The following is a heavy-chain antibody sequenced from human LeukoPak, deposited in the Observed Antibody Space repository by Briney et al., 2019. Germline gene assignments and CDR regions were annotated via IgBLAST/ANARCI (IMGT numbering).Heavy chain of an antibody. Sequence: SETLSLTCTVSGYSISSGSYWGWIRQPPGKGLEWIGSIYYSGSTYYNPPLKSRVTISVDTPKDQFSLKLNSVTAADTAVYYCARESTSTGDLPFDYWGQGTLVTVSS. V-gene: IGHV4-38-2*02. CDR2: IYYSGST. CDR3: ARESTSTGDLPFDY. J-gene: IGHJ4*02. CDR1: GYSISSGSY. D-gene: IGHD7-27*01.